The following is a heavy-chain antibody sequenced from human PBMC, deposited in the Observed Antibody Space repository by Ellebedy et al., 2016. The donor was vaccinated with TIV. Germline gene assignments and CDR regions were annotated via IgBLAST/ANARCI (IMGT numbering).Heavy chain of an antibody. CDR1: GYTFTGYP. Sequence: ASVKVSCKASGYTFTGYPVNWVRQAPGQGLEYMGWINMNTGNPTYAQGFTGRFDFSLDTSVSTAYLQINSLKAEDTAVYYCARDSRYNWNDWGYCHMDVWGKGTTVIVSS. V-gene: IGHV7-4-1*02. CDR3: ARDSRYNWNDWGYCHMDV. D-gene: IGHD1-1*01. J-gene: IGHJ6*03. CDR2: INMNTGNP.